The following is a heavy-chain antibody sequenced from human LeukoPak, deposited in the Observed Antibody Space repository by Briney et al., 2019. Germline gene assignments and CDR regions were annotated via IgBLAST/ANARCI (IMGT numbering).Heavy chain of an antibody. CDR1: GYSISSGYY. CDR2: ISYSGTT. V-gene: IGHV4-38-2*02. Sequence: KPSETLSLTCTVSGYSISSGYYWGWIRQPPGKGLEWVGYISYSGTTNYNPSLKSRVTISLGTSKNRFSLNLTSVTAADTAVYYCARHGSGTSLALYPWGQGTLVTVSS. J-gene: IGHJ5*02. D-gene: IGHD3-10*01. CDR3: ARHGSGTSLALYP.